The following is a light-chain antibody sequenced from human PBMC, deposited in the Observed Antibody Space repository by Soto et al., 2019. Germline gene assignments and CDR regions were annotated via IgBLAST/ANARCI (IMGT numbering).Light chain of an antibody. V-gene: IGLV1-44*01. CDR3: AAWDDRLNGQV. J-gene: IGLJ1*01. Sequence: QSVLTQPPSASATPGQRVTISCSGGSSNIGSNSVSWYQQLPGTAPKLLIFNDNMRPSGVPDRFSGSKSGPSASLAISGLQSEDEADYHCAAWDDRLNGQVFGTGTKVTVL. CDR2: NDN. CDR1: SSNIGSNS.